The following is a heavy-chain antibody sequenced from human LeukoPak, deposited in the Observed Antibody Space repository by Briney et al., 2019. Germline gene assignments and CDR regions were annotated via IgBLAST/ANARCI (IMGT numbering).Heavy chain of an antibody. CDR3: ARGYNAFDI. D-gene: IGHD5-24*01. CDR2: GCDGGTT. Sequence: GLEWIGSGCDGGTTYYNPSLRSRVTISVDTSKNHFSLRLSSVTAADTAVYYCARGYNAFDIWGQGTMVTVSS. V-gene: IGHV4-38-2*02. J-gene: IGHJ3*02.